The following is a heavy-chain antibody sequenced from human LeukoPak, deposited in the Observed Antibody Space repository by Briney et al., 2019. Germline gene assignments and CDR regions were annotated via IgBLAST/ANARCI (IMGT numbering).Heavy chain of an antibody. CDR2: MKLNSGDT. D-gene: IGHD3-10*01. Sequence: ASVKVSCKASAYTFASYEIYWVRHRTAQGLEWMGLMKLNSGDTGYAQKFQGRVTMTTNTSISTAYMELSSLRSEDTALYYCARRRGIRGVTYWFDPWGQGTLVTVST. CDR3: ARRRGIRGVTYWFDP. CDR1: AYTFASYE. J-gene: IGHJ5*02. V-gene: IGHV1-8*01.